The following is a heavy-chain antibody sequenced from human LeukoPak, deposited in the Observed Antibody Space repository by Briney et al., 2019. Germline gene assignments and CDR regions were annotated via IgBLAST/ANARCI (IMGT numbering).Heavy chain of an antibody. CDR1: GGSFSGYY. CDR2: INHSGST. CDR3: ARRRGYSYGYD. Sequence: SETLSLTCAVYGGSFSGYYWSWIRQPPGKGLEWIGEINHSGSTNYSPSLKSRVTISVDTSKNQFSLKLSSVTAADTAVYYCARRRGYSYGYDWGQGTLVTVSS. D-gene: IGHD5-18*01. J-gene: IGHJ4*02. V-gene: IGHV4-34*01.